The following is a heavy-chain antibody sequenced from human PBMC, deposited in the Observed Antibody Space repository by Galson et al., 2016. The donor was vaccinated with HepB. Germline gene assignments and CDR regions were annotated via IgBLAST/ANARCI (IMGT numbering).Heavy chain of an antibody. CDR1: GYSFTPYW. CDR3: ARPARDCGAYAAYY. D-gene: IGHD2-21*01. V-gene: IGHV5-51*01. J-gene: IGHJ4*02. Sequence: QSGAEVKKPGESLKISCKASGYSFTPYWIGWVRQMPGKGLQWMGVIHPGDSDTKYSPSFQGQVTISADKSISTAYLQWSSLKASDTAIYYCARPARDCGAYAAYYWGQGTLVTVSS. CDR2: IHPGDSDT.